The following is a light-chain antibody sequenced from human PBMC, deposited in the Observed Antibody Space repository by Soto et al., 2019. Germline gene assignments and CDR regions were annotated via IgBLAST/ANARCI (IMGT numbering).Light chain of an antibody. J-gene: IGKJ3*01. Sequence: DIQMTQSPSSLSASVGDRVTITCRASQSISSYLNWYQQKPGKAPKLLIYAASSLQSGVPSRFSGSGSGPDFTLTISSLQPDDFATDDCQQSYSTLFTFGPGTKVDIK. CDR2: AAS. CDR3: QQSYSTLFT. CDR1: QSISSY. V-gene: IGKV1-39*01.